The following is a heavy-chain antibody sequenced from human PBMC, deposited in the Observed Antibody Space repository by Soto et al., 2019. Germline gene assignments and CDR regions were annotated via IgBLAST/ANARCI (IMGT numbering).Heavy chain of an antibody. D-gene: IGHD7-27*01. J-gene: IGHJ6*02. Sequence: GGSLRLSCASSGFTFSSYAMSWVRQAPGKVLKWVSAISGSGGSTYYADSVKGRFTISRDNYKTTLYLQMNSLRAEDTAVYYWAKDVRETGDHYYYGMDVGGQGTTVTVSS. CDR1: GFTFSSYA. CDR2: ISGSGGST. V-gene: IGHV3-23*01. CDR3: AKDVRETGDHYYYGMDV.